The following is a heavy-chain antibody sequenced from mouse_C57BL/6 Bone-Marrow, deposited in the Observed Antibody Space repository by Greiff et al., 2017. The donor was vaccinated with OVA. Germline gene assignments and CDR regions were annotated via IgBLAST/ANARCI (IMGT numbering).Heavy chain of an antibody. CDR3: PTGGTTVVEAY. J-gene: IGHJ3*01. D-gene: IGHD1-1*01. V-gene: IGHV14-4*01. CDR1: GFTIQDDY. CDR2: IDPENGDT. Sequence: EVQLQQSGAELVRPGASVKLSCTALGFTIQDDYMTWVKQRPEQGLEWIGLIDPENGDTEYASKFQGKATITAETPSNTANLQLSSLTSEDTAVYYWPTGGTTVVEAYWGKGTLVTVSA.